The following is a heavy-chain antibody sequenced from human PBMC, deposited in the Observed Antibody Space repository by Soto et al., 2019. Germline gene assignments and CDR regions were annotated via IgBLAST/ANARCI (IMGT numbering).Heavy chain of an antibody. D-gene: IGHD3-10*01. Sequence: QVQLVESGGGVVQPGRSLRLSCAASGFPFSSYGMHWVREAPGKGLEWVAVISYDGSNKYYADSVKGRFTISRDNSASTLYLQMNSLRPEDTALYYCVGGQYYFEYRGQGTLVTVSP. J-gene: IGHJ4*02. V-gene: IGHV3-30*03. CDR3: VGGQYYFEY. CDR2: ISYDGSNK. CDR1: GFPFSSYG.